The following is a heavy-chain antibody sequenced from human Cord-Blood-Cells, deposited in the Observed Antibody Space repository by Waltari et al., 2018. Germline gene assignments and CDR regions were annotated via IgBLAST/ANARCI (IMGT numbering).Heavy chain of an antibody. CDR2: IIPIFGTA. J-gene: IGHJ6*02. D-gene: IGHD5-12*01. V-gene: IGHV1-69*01. Sequence: QVQLVQSGAEVKKPGSSVKVSCKASGGTFSSYAISWVRQAPGQGLEWMGGIIPIFGTANYAQKFQGRVTITADVSTSTAYMELSSLRSEDTAVYYCARGGDGYKLYYYYGMDVWGQGTTVTVAS. CDR3: ARGGDGYKLYYYYGMDV. CDR1: GGTFSSYA.